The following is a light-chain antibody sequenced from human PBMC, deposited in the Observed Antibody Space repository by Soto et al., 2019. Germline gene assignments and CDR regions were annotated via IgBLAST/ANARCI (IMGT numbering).Light chain of an antibody. V-gene: IGLV2-14*01. CDR2: DVS. J-gene: IGLJ3*02. Sequence: QSALTQPASVSGSPGQSITISCTGTSSDVGGYNYVCWYQQLPGKAPKLIIYDVSSRPSGVSNRFSGSKSGNTASLTISGLQAEDEADYYGSSYTTSNTVVFGGGTKVTVL. CDR3: SSYTTSNTVV. CDR1: SSDVGGYNY.